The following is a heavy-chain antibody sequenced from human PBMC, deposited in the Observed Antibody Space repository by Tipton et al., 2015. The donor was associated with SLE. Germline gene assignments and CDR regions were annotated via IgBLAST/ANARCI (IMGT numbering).Heavy chain of an antibody. V-gene: IGHV4-59*08. Sequence: TLSLTCTVSGGSISNYYWSWIRQPPGKGLEWIGYIYYSGSTNYNPSLKSRITMSVDTSKNHFSLNLSSVTAADTAVYYCARGPRVGDYYYYYYMDVWGKGTTVTVSS. CDR2: IYYSGST. J-gene: IGHJ6*03. D-gene: IGHD1-26*01. CDR3: ARGPRVGDYYYYYYMDV. CDR1: GGSISNYY.